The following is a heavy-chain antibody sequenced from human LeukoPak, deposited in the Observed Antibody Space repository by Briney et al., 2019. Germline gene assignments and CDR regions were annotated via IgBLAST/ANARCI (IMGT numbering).Heavy chain of an antibody. CDR3: ARWPVGFGKYYYDSSGYYQGS. Sequence: GTSVKVSCKASGYTFTGYYMHWVRQAPGQGLEWMGRINPNSGGTNYAQKFQGRVTMTRDTPINTAYMELSRRRSDCTAVYYCARWPVGFGKYYYDSSGYYQGSWGQGTLVTVSS. D-gene: IGHD3-22*01. J-gene: IGHJ4*02. CDR1: GYTFTGYY. V-gene: IGHV1-2*06. CDR2: INPNSGGT.